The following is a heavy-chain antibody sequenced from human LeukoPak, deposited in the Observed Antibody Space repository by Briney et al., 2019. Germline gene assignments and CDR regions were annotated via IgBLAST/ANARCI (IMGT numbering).Heavy chain of an antibody. V-gene: IGHV1-46*01. D-gene: IGHD3-10*01. Sequence: ASVKVSCKASGDSFTSYYMHWVRQAPGQGLEWMGIINPSGGSTSYAQKFQGRVTMTRDTSTSTVYMELSSLRSEDTAVYYCARGPSITMVRGGQWYYYMDVWGKGTTVTISS. CDR2: INPSGGST. J-gene: IGHJ6*03. CDR1: GDSFTSYY. CDR3: ARGPSITMVRGGQWYYYMDV.